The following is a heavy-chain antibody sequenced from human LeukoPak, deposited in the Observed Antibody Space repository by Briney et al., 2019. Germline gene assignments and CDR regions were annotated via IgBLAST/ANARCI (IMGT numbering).Heavy chain of an antibody. CDR2: TYYRSKWYN. J-gene: IGHJ4*02. CDR3: ARESGTYYFDY. Sequence: SQTLSLTSALSGDSVSVNSAGWSWVRQSPTRGLEWLGRTYYRSKWYNDYAVSVKSRITINPDTFKNQFSLQLNSVTPEDTAVYYCARESGTYYFDYWGQGTLVTVSS. V-gene: IGHV6-1*01. D-gene: IGHD1-26*01. CDR1: GDSVSVNSAG.